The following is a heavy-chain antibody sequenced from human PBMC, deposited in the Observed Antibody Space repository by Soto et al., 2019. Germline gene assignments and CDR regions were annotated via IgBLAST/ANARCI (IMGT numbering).Heavy chain of an antibody. CDR3: ARVSPYYYDSSGYSYYFDY. Sequence: QVQLVQSGAEVKKPGSSVKVSCKASGGTFSSYAISWVRQAPGQGLEWMGGIIPIFGTANYAQKFQGRVTITAVESTSTAYMELSSLRSEDTAVYYCARVSPYYYDSSGYSYYFDYWGQGTLVTVSS. D-gene: IGHD3-22*01. J-gene: IGHJ4*02. V-gene: IGHV1-69*01. CDR2: IIPIFGTA. CDR1: GGTFSSYA.